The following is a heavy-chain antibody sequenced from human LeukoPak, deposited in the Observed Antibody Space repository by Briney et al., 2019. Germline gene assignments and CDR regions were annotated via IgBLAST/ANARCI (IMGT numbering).Heavy chain of an antibody. CDR1: GYTFTSYY. D-gene: IGHD3-10*01. CDR2: MNPNSGNT. CDR3: ARGHYYGSGSYFGFDP. V-gene: IGHV1-8*02. Sequence: ASVKVSCKASGYTFTSYYMHWVRQAPGQGLEWMGWMNPNSGNTGYAQKFQGRVTMTRNTSISTAYMELSSLRSEDTAVYYCARGHYYGSGSYFGFDPWGQGTLVTVSS. J-gene: IGHJ5*02.